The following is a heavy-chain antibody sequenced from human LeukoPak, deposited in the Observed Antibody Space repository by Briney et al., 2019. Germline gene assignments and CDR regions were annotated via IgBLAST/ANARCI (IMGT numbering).Heavy chain of an antibody. CDR2: ISGSAGGSA. V-gene: IGHV3-23*01. CDR3: AKGAWLDD. J-gene: IGHJ4*02. CDR1: GLSFSTYD. Sequence: GGSLRLSCAASGLSFSTYDMSWVRQAPGKGLECVSYISGSAGGSAYYADAVKGRFTISRDNSKSTLYLQMSSLRAEDTAFYYCAKGAWLDDWGQGALVTVSS.